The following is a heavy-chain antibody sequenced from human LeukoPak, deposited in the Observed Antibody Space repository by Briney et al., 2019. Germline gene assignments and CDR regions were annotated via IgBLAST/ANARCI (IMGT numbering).Heavy chain of an antibody. D-gene: IGHD4-17*01. Sequence: PGGSLRLSCAASGFTFDDYAMHWVRQAPGKGLEWVSGISWNSGSIGYADSVKGRFTISRDNAKNSLYLQMNSLRAEDTAVYYCARDSEPPTGPLGFDYWGQGTLVTVSS. CDR1: GFTFDDYA. CDR2: ISWNSGSI. CDR3: ARDSEPPTGPLGFDY. V-gene: IGHV3-9*01. J-gene: IGHJ4*02.